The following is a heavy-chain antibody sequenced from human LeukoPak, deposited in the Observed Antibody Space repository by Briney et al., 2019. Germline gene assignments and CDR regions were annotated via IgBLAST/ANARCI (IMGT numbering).Heavy chain of an antibody. J-gene: IGHJ4*02. CDR2: MNPNSGNT. V-gene: IGHV1-8*01. D-gene: IGHD6-13*01. CDR1: GYTFTSYD. CDR3: ARGTLSWPPYFDY. Sequence: ASVKVSCKASGYTFTSYDINWVRQATGQGLEWMGWMNPNSGNTGYAQKFQGRVTMTRNTSISTAYMELSSPRSEDTAVYYCARGTLSWPPYFDYWGQGTLVTVSS.